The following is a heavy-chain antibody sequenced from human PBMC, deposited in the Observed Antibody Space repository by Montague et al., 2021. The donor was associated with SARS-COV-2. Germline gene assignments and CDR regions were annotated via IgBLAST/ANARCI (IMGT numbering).Heavy chain of an antibody. Sequence: SETLSLTCSVSGVPVNSGSHYWSWIRQPPGKGLEWIGYVYYSGTTKYNPSLQSRVSISIDTSNNQFSLSLRSVTSADSAVYFCAREARGYSYGVFPGFDYWGLGVLVTVSS. CDR3: AREARGYSYGVFPGFDY. J-gene: IGHJ4*02. CDR2: VYYSGTT. CDR1: GVPVNSGSHY. V-gene: IGHV4-61*01. D-gene: IGHD6-13*01.